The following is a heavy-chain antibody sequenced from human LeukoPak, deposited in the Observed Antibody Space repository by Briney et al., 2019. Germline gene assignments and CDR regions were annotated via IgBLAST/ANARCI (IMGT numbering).Heavy chain of an antibody. Sequence: GGSLRLSCAASGFTFSSFAMSWVRQAPGKGLEWVSAISASVGSTYYADSVRGRFTISRDHSQDTLYLQMNSLRAEDTAVYYCAKVGGPYYYYYMDVWGEGTTVTVSS. D-gene: IGHD6-25*01. CDR3: AKVGGPYYYYYMDV. CDR1: GFTFSSFA. CDR2: ISASVGST. J-gene: IGHJ6*03. V-gene: IGHV3-23*01.